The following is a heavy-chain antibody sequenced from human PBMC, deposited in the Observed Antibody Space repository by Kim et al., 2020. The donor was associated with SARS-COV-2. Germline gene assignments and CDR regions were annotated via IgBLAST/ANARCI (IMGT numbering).Heavy chain of an antibody. CDR3: AREYSGYAKGFDP. V-gene: IGHV1-8*01. D-gene: IGHD5-12*01. Sequence: YAPKFQGRVTMTRNTSISTAYMELSSLRSEDTAVYYCAREYSGYAKGFDPWGQGTLVTVSS. J-gene: IGHJ5*02.